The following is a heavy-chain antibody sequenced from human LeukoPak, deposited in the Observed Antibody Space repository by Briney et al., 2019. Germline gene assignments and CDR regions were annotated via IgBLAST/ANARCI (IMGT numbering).Heavy chain of an antibody. V-gene: IGHV3-21*04. D-gene: IGHD3-22*01. J-gene: IGHJ4*02. CDR3: TSYTLDSSGYSADY. CDR1: GFTFSSYS. CDR2: ISSSSSYI. Sequence: GGSLRLSCAASGFTFSSYSMNWVRQAPGKGLEWVSSISSSSSYIYYADSVKGRFTISRDNAKNSLYLQMNSLKTEDTAVYYCTSYTLDSSGYSADYWGQGTLVTVSS.